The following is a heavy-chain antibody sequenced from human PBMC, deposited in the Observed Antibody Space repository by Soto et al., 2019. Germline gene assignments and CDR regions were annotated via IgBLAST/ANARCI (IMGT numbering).Heavy chain of an antibody. CDR1: GGSFSGYY. D-gene: IGHD3-3*01. CDR3: ARGRRRYYDFWSGDLYYFDY. V-gene: IGHV4-34*01. Sequence: SETLSLTCAVYGGSFSGYYWSWIRQPPGKGLEWIGEINHSGSTNYNPSLKSRVTISVDTSKNQFSRKLSSVTAADTAVYYCARGRRRYYDFWSGDLYYFDYWGQGTLVTVSS. J-gene: IGHJ4*02. CDR2: INHSGST.